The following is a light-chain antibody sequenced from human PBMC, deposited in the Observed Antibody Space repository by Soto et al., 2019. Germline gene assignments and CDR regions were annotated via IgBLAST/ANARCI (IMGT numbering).Light chain of an antibody. V-gene: IGLV1-47*01. J-gene: IGLJ1*01. Sequence: QSLLTQPPSASGTPGQGVTIPGSGSTSNSGSHCVSWYQQLPGTAPKLIIYRNNQGPSGVPDRFSGCKSGTSGSLASSRLRSDEEADYFCATWDDSLNGFYGFGTGTKVTVL. CDR3: ATWDDSLNGFYG. CDR2: RNN. CDR1: TSNSGSHC.